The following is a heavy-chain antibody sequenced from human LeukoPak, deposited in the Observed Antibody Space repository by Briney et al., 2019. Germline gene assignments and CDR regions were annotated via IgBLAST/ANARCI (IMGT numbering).Heavy chain of an antibody. Sequence: ASVEVSCKASGYSFTNYGITWVRQAPGQGLEWMGWISTYNDNTVFQDRVTMTTDASTSTAYMELRSLSSDDTAVYYCARNWEQLTGAPGLDLWGRGTLVTVSS. V-gene: IGHV1-18*01. CDR2: ISTYNDNT. CDR1: GYSFTNYG. CDR3: ARNWEQLTGAPGLDL. J-gene: IGHJ2*01. D-gene: IGHD7-27*01.